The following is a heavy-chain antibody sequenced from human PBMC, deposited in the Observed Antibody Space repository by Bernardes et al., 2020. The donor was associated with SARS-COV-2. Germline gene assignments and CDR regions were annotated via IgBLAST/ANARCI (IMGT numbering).Heavy chain of an antibody. CDR1: GFTVSSNY. CDR3: ASIGRQGLWTLYYYYGMDA. Sequence: GGSLRLSCAASGFTVSSNYMSWVRQAPGKGLEWVSVIYSGGSTYYADSVKGRFTIPRDNSKNTLYLQMNSLRAEDTAVYYCASIGRQGLWTLYYYYGMDAWGQGTTVTVSS. CDR2: IYSGGST. J-gene: IGHJ6*02. V-gene: IGHV3-53*01. D-gene: IGHD5-18*01.